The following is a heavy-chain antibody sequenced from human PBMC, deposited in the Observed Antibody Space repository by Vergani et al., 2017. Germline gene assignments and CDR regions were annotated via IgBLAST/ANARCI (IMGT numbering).Heavy chain of an antibody. D-gene: IGHD6-19*01. V-gene: IGHV1-69*06. J-gene: IGHJ6*02. CDR3: ARRIAVAGTHYYGMDV. CDR2: IIPIFGTA. CDR1: GGTFSSYA. Sequence: QVQLVQSGAEVKKPGSSVKVSCKASGGTFSSYAISWVRQAPGQGLEWMGGIIPIFGTANYAQKFQGRVTITADKSTSTAYMELSSLRSEDTAVYYCARRIAVAGTHYYGMDVWGQGTTVTVSS.